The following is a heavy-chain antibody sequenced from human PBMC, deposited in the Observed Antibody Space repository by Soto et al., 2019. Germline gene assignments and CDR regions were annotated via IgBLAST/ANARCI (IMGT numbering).Heavy chain of an antibody. CDR3: ARDSMTGLNWFDP. CDR1: GFTFSSYS. V-gene: IGHV3-48*01. CDR2: ISSSSSTI. J-gene: IGHJ5*02. Sequence: EVQLVEAGGGLVQPGGSLRLSCAASGFTFSSYSMNWVRQAPGKGLEWVSYISSSSSTIYYADSVKGRFTISRDNAKNSLYLQMNSPRAEDTAVYYCARDSMTGLNWFDPWGQGTLVTVSS. D-gene: IGHD3-9*01.